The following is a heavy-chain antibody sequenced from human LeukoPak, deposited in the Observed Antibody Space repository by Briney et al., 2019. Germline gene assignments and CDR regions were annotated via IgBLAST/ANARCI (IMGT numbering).Heavy chain of an antibody. CDR3: ARERDGRFFDY. Sequence: GRSLRLSCAASGFRFSTYDTHWVRQAPGKGLEWVAAISQGGDVTVYADSVQGRFTISRDNSKSTLYLQMNTLRAEDTAVYYCARERDGRFFDYWGQGTLVTVSS. D-gene: IGHD5-24*01. J-gene: IGHJ4*02. V-gene: IGHV3-30*07. CDR2: ISQGGDVT. CDR1: GFRFSTYD.